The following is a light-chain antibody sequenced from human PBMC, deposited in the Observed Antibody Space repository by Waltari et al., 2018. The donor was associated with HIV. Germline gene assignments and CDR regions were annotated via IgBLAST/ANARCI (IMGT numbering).Light chain of an antibody. V-gene: IGLV3-10*01. CDR3: YSTDSSGNHRV. J-gene: IGLJ3*02. CDR2: VDT. Sequence: SYELTQPPSVSVSPGQTARITCSGDALPKKYASWYQQKSGQAPVLVIYVDTKRPSGIPERFSGSSSGTMATLTISGAQVEDEADYYCYSTDSSGNHRVFGGGTKLTVL. CDR1: ALPKKY.